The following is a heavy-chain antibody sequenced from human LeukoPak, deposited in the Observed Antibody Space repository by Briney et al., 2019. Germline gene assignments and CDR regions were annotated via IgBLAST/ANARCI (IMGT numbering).Heavy chain of an antibody. V-gene: IGHV1-8*03. J-gene: IGHJ4*02. CDR2: MNPNSGDR. Sequence: ASVKVSCKASGYTFSSYDINWVRQATGQGLEWMGWMNPNSGDRGYAQKFQGRVTITRNTSISTAYMELSSLRSEDTAVYYCAGDGMGTSGSYSYYWGQGTLVTVSS. CDR3: AGDGMGTSGSYSYY. CDR1: GYTFSSYD. D-gene: IGHD1-26*01.